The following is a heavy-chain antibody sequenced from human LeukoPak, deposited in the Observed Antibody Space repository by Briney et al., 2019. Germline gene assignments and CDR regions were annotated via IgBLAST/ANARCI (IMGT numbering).Heavy chain of an antibody. CDR1: GFTFSSHW. V-gene: IGHV3-7*03. CDR3: ARDSTWRLDY. J-gene: IGHJ4*02. CDR2: IKEVGSVK. Sequence: QAGGSLRLSCTASGFTFSSHWMTWVRQPPGKGLEWVANIKEVGSVKYYVDSVKGRFTISGDNTKNALYLQMNSLRADDTAVYFCARDSTWRLDYWGQGTLITVSS. D-gene: IGHD5-12*01.